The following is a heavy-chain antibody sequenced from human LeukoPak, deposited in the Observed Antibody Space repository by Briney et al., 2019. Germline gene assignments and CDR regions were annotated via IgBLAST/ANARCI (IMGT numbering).Heavy chain of an antibody. CDR3: TRENGYYYDSSGYFDY. D-gene: IGHD3-22*01. CDR1: GFTFGDYA. Sequence: GGSLRLSCTASGFTFGDYAMSWVRQAPGKGLEWVGFIRSKAYGGTTEYAASVKGRFTISRDDSKSIAYLQTNSLKTEDTAVYYCTRENGYYYDSSGYFDYWGQGTLVTVSS. V-gene: IGHV3-49*04. CDR2: IRSKAYGGTT. J-gene: IGHJ4*02.